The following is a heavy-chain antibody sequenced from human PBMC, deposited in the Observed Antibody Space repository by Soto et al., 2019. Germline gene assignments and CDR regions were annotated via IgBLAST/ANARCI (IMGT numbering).Heavy chain of an antibody. CDR2: IYYSGST. V-gene: IGHV4-39*01. CDR3: ARLSPNRDFYFDY. J-gene: IGHJ4*02. CDR1: GGSISSSSYY. Sequence: LSLTCTVSGGSISSSSYYWGWIRQPPGKGLEWIGSIYYSGSTYYNPSLKSRVTISVDTSKNQFSLKLSSVTAADTAVYYCARLSPNRDFYFDYWGQGTLVTVSS.